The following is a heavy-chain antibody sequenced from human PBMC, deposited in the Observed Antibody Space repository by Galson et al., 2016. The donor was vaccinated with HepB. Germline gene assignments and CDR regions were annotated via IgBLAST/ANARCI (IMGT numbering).Heavy chain of an antibody. Sequence: SLRLSCAASGFTVSAKYMTWVRQAPGKGLEWVSVFKNGGNTYYADSVKGRFTISRDKSKNTLYLEMNSLRVEDTAVYYCATPPGGGGSWGQGTLVTVSS. J-gene: IGHJ4*02. CDR1: GFTVSAKY. CDR3: ATPPGGGGS. V-gene: IGHV3-66*02. CDR2: FKNGGNT. D-gene: IGHD3-16*01.